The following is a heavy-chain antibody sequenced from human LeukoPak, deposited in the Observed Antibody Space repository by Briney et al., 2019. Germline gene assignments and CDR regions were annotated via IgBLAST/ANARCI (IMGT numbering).Heavy chain of an antibody. CDR3: ARGPQLVGYYHIDV. CDR1: GYSVSSDSAA. CDR2: TYYRSRWYN. J-gene: IGHJ4*02. D-gene: IGHD6-13*01. V-gene: IGHV6-1*01. Sequence: SQTLSLTCAISGYSVSSDSAAWNWIRQSPSRGLEWLGRTYYRSRWYNDYAVSVKSRITINPDTSKNQFSLQLNSVTPEDTAVYYCARGPQLVGYYHIDVWGQGTLVTVSS.